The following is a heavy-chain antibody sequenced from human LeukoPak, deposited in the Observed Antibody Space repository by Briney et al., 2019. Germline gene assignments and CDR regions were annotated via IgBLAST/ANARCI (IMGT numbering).Heavy chain of an antibody. Sequence: ARSLTLSCAASGFTFSSYTMHWVRQAPGKGLEWVAVTSYDESNKYYADSVKGRFTISRDNSKNTLYLQMNSLRPEDAAVYYCARERSYGSGSYDYWGQGTLVTVSS. V-gene: IGHV3-30-3*01. CDR2: TSYDESNK. J-gene: IGHJ4*02. D-gene: IGHD3-10*01. CDR3: ARERSYGSGSYDY. CDR1: GFTFSSYT.